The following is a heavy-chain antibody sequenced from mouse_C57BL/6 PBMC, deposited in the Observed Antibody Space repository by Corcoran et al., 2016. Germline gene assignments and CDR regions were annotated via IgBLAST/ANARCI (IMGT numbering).Heavy chain of an antibody. V-gene: IGHV1-9*01. CDR1: GYTFTGYW. CDR3: ARGDYDYGFAY. Sequence: QVQLQQSGAELMKPGASVKLSCKATGYTFTGYWIEWVKQRPGHGLEWIGEILPGSGSTNYHEKFKGKATFTADTSSNTAYMQLSSLTTEDSAIYYCARGDYDYGFAYWGQGTLVTVSA. J-gene: IGHJ3*01. CDR2: ILPGSGST. D-gene: IGHD2-4*01.